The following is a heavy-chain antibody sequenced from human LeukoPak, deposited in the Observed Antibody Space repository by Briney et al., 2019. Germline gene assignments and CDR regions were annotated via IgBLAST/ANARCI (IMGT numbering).Heavy chain of an antibody. V-gene: IGHV4-61*02. Sequence: RASETLSLTCAVSGGSMRTGLYYWNWIRQPAGKGLEWIGRIYPSGNTNYNPSLESRVTISVDTAKNQFSLKLISVTAADTALYYCARGQYDFWSGYDVNWFDPWGQGTLVTVPS. CDR2: IYPSGNT. D-gene: IGHD3-3*01. J-gene: IGHJ5*02. CDR1: GGSMRTGLYY. CDR3: ARGQYDFWSGYDVNWFDP.